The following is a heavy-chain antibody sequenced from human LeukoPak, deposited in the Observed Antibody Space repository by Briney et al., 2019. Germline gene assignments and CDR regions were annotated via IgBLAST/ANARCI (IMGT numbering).Heavy chain of an antibody. CDR3: ARDLYNYGPLGY. CDR1: GFTLSSNY. Sequence: GGSLTLSCAGSGFTLSSNYMSWVRQAAWKGLEWVSIIYSGDNTYYADSVKGRFTISRDNSKNTLYLQMNSLRAEDTAVYYCARDLYNYGPLGYWGQGTLVTVSS. D-gene: IGHD5-18*01. CDR2: IYSGDNT. V-gene: IGHV3-53*01. J-gene: IGHJ4*02.